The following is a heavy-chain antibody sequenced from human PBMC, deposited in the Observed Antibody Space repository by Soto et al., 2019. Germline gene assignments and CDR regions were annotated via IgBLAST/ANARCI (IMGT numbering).Heavy chain of an antibody. CDR1: GWIFTFQY. CDR3: ARSATSGDQPFIDS. Sequence: QMQLLQSGAEVKKTGSSVKISCKTSGWIFTFQYLHWVRQAPGQGLEWLGWITPYNGNVKYAQHFQGRTSLTRDTSLTPLFLELRALRPEDTGLYYCARSATSGDQPFIDSWGQGTLVTVSS. V-gene: IGHV1-45*02. D-gene: IGHD7-27*01. CDR2: ITPYNGNV. J-gene: IGHJ4*02.